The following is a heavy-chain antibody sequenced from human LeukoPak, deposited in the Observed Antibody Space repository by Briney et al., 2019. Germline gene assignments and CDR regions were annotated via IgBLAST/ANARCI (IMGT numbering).Heavy chain of an antibody. Sequence: SGTLSLTCAVYGGSFSGYYWSWIRQPPGKGLEWIGEINHSGSTNYNPSLKSRVTISVDTSKNLFSLKLSSVTAADTAVYYCARQRNSVFDYWGQGTLVTVSS. CDR1: GGSFSGYY. J-gene: IGHJ4*02. CDR2: INHSGST. CDR3: ARQRNSVFDY. D-gene: IGHD1-7*01. V-gene: IGHV4-34*01.